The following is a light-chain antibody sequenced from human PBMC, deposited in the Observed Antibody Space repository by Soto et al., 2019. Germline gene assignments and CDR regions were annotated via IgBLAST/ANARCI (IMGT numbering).Light chain of an antibody. V-gene: IGKV3-20*01. J-gene: IGKJ5*01. Sequence: EIVLTQSPGTLSLSPGEKATLSCRASQSLSSAFLAWYQQKPGQAPRLLIYGVPNRATGIPDRFSGSGSGTDFILTISRLEPEDFALYYCGQFVSSPPRTFGQGTRLEIK. CDR2: GVP. CDR1: QSLSSAF. CDR3: GQFVSSPPRT.